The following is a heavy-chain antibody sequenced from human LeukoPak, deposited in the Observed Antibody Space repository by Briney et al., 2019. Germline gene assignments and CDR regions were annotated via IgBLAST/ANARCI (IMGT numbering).Heavy chain of an antibody. D-gene: IGHD5-12*01. J-gene: IGHJ4*02. CDR2: ISGSGGSI. CDR1: AFTFGDYY. CDR3: SRIKTGYDLVPEY. V-gene: IGHV3-11*01. Sequence: GGSLRLSCAASAFTFGDYYMSWIRQAPGKGREWISYISGSGGSIYYGDSVKGRFTVSRDNANNSLYLQMNSLRGGDPAGFFRSRIKTGYDLVPEYWGQGTLVTVSS.